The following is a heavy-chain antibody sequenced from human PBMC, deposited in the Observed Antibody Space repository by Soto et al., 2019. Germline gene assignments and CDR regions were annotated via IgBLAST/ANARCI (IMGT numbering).Heavy chain of an antibody. D-gene: IGHD3-22*01. V-gene: IGHV4-31*03. Sequence: QVQLQESGPGLVKPSQTLSLTCTVSGGSISSGGYYWSWIRQHPGKGLEWIGYIYYSGSTYYNPSLKSRVTISVDTSKNQFSLKLSSVTAADTAVYYCARTYYYDSSGYPRVGNAFDIWGQGTMVTVSS. CDR3: ARTYYYDSSGYPRVGNAFDI. CDR1: GGSISSGGYY. J-gene: IGHJ3*02. CDR2: IYYSGST.